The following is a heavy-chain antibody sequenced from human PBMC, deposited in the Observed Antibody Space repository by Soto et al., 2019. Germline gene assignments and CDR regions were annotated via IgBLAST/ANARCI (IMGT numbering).Heavy chain of an antibody. V-gene: IGHV4-59*01. D-gene: IGHD2-21*02. CDR2: IYYSGST. CDR1: GGSISSYY. CDR3: ARLVVTTNDYYYYGMDV. Sequence: SETLSLTCTVSGGSISSYYWSWIRQPPGKGLEWIGYIYYSGSTNYNPSLKSRVTISVDTSTNHFSLKLSSVTAADTAVYYCARLVVTTNDYYYYGMDVWGQGTTVTVSS. J-gene: IGHJ6*02.